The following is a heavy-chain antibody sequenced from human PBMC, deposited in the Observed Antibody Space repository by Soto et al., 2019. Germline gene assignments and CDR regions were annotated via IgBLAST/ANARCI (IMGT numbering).Heavy chain of an antibody. CDR3: ARRYGYSFDY. V-gene: IGHV4-59*08. D-gene: IGHD1-1*01. Sequence: QVQLQESGPGLVKPSETLSLTCTVSGGSISSYYWSWIRQPPGKGLEWIGYIYYSGSTNYNPSLSSRVTISVDTSKNQFSLKLSSVTAADPAVYYCARRYGYSFDYWGQGTLVTVSS. CDR2: IYYSGST. CDR1: GGSISSYY. J-gene: IGHJ4*02.